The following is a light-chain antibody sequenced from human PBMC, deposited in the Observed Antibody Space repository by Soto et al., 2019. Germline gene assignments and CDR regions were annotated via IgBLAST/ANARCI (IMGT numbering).Light chain of an antibody. Sequence: DIQMTQSPSSLSASVGARVSITCQASQDIRTSLGWFQQKPGRAPKLLIYGASYLETGVPSRFPGSGSGTDFTLTISSLQPEDTATYYCQHYHNLPPFTFGPGTRVDVK. CDR1: QDIRTS. J-gene: IGKJ3*01. V-gene: IGKV1-33*01. CDR2: GAS. CDR3: QHYHNLPPFT.